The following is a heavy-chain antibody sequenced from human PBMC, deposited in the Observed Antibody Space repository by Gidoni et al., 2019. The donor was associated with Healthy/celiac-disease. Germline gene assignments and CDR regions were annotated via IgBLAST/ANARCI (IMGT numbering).Heavy chain of an antibody. D-gene: IGHD3-22*01. V-gene: IGHV1-69*01. CDR3: ARGEHYYDSSGPYYYGMDV. J-gene: IGHJ6*02. CDR1: GGTFSSYA. CDR2: IIPIFGTA. Sequence: QVQLVQSGAEVKKPGSSVKVSCKASGGTFSSYAISWVRQAPGQGLEWMGGIIPIFGTANYAQKFQGRVTITADESTSTAYMELSSLRSEDTAVYYCARGEHYYDSSGPYYYGMDVWGQGTTVTVSS.